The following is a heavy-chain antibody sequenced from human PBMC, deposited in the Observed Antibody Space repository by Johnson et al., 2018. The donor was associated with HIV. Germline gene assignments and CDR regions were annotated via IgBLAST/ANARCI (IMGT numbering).Heavy chain of an antibody. Sequence: VQLVESGGGVVQPGRSLRLSCAASGFTFSSYAMHWVRQAPGKGLEWVAVISYDGSNKYYADSVKGRFTISRDNSKNTLYLQMNSLRAEDTAVYYCAKDRGYGDAFDIWGQGTMVTVSS. CDR2: ISYDGSNK. V-gene: IGHV3-30*04. D-gene: IGHD5-18*01. CDR1: GFTFSSYA. J-gene: IGHJ3*02. CDR3: AKDRGYGDAFDI.